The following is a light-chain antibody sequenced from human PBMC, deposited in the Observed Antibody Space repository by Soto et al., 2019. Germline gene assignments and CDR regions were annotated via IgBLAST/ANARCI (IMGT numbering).Light chain of an antibody. CDR1: SSDVGGYNY. J-gene: IGLJ2*01. CDR2: EVS. V-gene: IGLV2-14*01. Sequence: QSVLTQPASVSGSPGQSITISCTGNSSDVGGYNYVSWYQLHPGKAPKLMISEVSDRPSGVSNRFSGSKSGNTASLTISGLQAEDEADYYCSSYASGSTLLFGGGTKLTVL. CDR3: SSYASGSTLL.